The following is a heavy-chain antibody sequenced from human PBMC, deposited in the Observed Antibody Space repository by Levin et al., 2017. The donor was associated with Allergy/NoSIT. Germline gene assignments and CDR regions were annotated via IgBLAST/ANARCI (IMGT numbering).Heavy chain of an antibody. CDR1: GGSISSHY. CDR2: IYTSGTT. V-gene: IGHV4-4*07. CDR3: AREYCSSDGCQSKFYFDY. D-gene: IGHD2-15*01. Sequence: SETLSLTCSVSGGSISSHYWNWIRQPAGKGLEWMGRIYTSGTTNYNPSLKSRVTMSVDTSKNQFSLKLTSVTAADTGVYYCAREYCSSDGCQSKFYFDYWGQGTLAIVSS. J-gene: IGHJ4*02.